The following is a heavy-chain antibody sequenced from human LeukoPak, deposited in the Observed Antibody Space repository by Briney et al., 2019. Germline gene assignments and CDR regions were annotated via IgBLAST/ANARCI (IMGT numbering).Heavy chain of an antibody. CDR2: INHSGST. CDR3: ARALGYCSSTSCYVPKPYYYYVDV. CDR1: GGSFSGNY. Sequence: SETLSLTCAVYGGSFSGNYWSWIRQPPGKGLEWIGEINHSGSTNYNPSLKSRVTISVDTSKNQFSLKLSSVTAADTAVYYCARALGYCSSTSCYVPKPYYYYVDVWGKGTTVTVSS. J-gene: IGHJ6*03. V-gene: IGHV4-34*01. D-gene: IGHD2-2*01.